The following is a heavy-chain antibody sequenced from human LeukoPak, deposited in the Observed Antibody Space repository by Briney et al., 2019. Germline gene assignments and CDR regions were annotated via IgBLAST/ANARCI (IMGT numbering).Heavy chain of an antibody. D-gene: IGHD4-17*01. CDR1: GFTFSSYV. CDR3: ARESGGDYTFDY. V-gene: IGHV3-64*01. CDR2: ISSNGGST. J-gene: IGHJ4*02. Sequence: GGSLRLSCAASGFTFSSYVMYWVRQAPGKALEYVSAISSNGGSTYYANSVKGRFTISRDNSKNTLYLQMGSRRAEDMAVYYCARESGGDYTFDYWGQGTLVTVSS.